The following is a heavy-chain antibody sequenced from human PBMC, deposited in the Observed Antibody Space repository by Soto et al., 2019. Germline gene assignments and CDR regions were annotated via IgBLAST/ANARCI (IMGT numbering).Heavy chain of an antibody. J-gene: IGHJ3*02. D-gene: IGHD2-21*02. CDR1: GGTFSSYA. V-gene: IGHV1-69*13. CDR3: ASDLRAYCGGDCYFRTTDAFDI. Sequence: SVKVSCKASGGTFSSYAISWVRQAPGQGLEWMGGIIPIFGTANYAQKFQGRVTITADESTSTAYMELSSLRSEDTAVYYCASDLRAYCGGDCYFRTTDAFDIWGQGTMVTVSS. CDR2: IIPIFGTA.